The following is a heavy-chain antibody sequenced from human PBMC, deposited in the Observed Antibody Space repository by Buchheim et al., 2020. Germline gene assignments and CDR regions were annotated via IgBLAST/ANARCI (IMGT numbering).Heavy chain of an antibody. CDR2: INPSGGRT. Sequence: QVQLVQSGAEVKKPGASVKVSCKASGYTFTSYGISWVRQAPGQGLEWMGIINPSGGRTSYAQRFQGRVTMARDTSTSTVYMELSSLRSEDTAVYYCARDVNWNTVYGLDVWGQGTT. J-gene: IGHJ6*02. CDR3: ARDVNWNTVYGLDV. D-gene: IGHD1/OR15-1a*01. CDR1: GYTFTSYG. V-gene: IGHV1-46*03.